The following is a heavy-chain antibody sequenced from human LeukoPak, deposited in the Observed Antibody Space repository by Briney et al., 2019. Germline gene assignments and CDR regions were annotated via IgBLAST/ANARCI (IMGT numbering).Heavy chain of an antibody. V-gene: IGHV3-30*18. CDR2: ISYDGSNK. J-gene: IGHJ4*02. D-gene: IGHD5-18*01. CDR1: GFTFSSYG. Sequence: GRSLRLSCAASGFTFSSYGMHWVRQAPGKGLEWVAVISYDGSNKCYADSVKGRFTISRDNSKNTLYLQMNSLRAEDTAVYYCAKDHGASSGYSYGYTPYYFDYWGQGTLVTVSS. CDR3: AKDHGASSGYSYGYTPYYFDY.